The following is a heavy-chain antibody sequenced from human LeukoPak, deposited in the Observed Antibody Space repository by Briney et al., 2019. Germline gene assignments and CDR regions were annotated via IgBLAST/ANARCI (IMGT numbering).Heavy chain of an antibody. CDR2: ISYDGSNK. V-gene: IGHV3-30*18. CDR3: AKGITIFGVVILHALDY. Sequence: GRSLRLSCAASGSTFSSYGMHWVRQAPGKGLEWVAVISYDGSNKYYADSVKGRFTISRDNSKNTLYLQMNSLRAKDTAVYYCAKGITIFGVVILHALDYWGQGTLVTVSS. CDR1: GSTFSSYG. J-gene: IGHJ4*02. D-gene: IGHD3-3*01.